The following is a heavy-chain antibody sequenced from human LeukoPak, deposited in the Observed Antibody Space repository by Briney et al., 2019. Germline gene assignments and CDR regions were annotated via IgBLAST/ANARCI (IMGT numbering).Heavy chain of an antibody. V-gene: IGHV4-34*01. CDR3: ARGRYCSSTSCYTTPYVLRH. CDR2: INHSGST. CDR1: GGSFGGYY. Sequence: SETLSLTCAVYGGSFGGYYWSWIRQPPGKGLEWIGEINHSGSTNYNPSLKSRVTISVDTSKNQFSLKLSSVTAADTAVYYCARGRYCSSTSCYTTPYVLRHWGQGTLVTVSS. J-gene: IGHJ1*01. D-gene: IGHD2-2*02.